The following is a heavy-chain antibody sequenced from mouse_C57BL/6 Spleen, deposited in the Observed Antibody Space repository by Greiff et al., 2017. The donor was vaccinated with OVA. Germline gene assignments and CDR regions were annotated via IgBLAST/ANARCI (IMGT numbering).Heavy chain of an antibody. Sequence: VQLKQSGPGLAKPSQTLSLTCSVTGYSITSDYWHWIRKFPGNKLEYMGYISYSGSTYYNPSLKSRISITRDTSKNQYYLQLNSVTTEDTATCYCASRDFDYWGQGTTLTVSS. CDR1: GYSITSDY. CDR3: ASRDFDY. V-gene: IGHV3-8*01. J-gene: IGHJ2*01. CDR2: ISYSGST. D-gene: IGHD3-3*01.